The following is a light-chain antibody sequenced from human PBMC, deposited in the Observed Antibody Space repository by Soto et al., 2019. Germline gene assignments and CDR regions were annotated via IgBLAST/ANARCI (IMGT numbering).Light chain of an antibody. CDR2: EVT. CDR1: SSDVGSYNL. J-gene: IGLJ1*01. CDR3: CSYAGSSTPYV. V-gene: IGLV2-23*02. Sequence: QSALTQPASVSGSPGQSITISCTGTSSDVGSYNLVSWYQQHPGRAPKLIIYEVTKRPSGVSNRFSGSKSGNTASLTISGLQAEDEADYYCCSYAGSSTPYVFGTGTKLTVL.